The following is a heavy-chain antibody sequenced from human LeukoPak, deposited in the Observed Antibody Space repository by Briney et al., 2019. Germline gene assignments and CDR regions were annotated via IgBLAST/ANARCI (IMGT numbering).Heavy chain of an antibody. CDR2: ISWNSSNI. Sequence: GGSLRLSCAASGFTFDDYAMHWVRQAPGKGLEWVSGISWNSSNIDYADSVKGRFTVSRDNAKKPLLLQMNSLRAEDTALYYCARGYSRAAFDIWGQGTMVTVSS. D-gene: IGHD2-15*01. V-gene: IGHV3-9*01. J-gene: IGHJ3*02. CDR1: GFTFDDYA. CDR3: ARGYSRAAFDI.